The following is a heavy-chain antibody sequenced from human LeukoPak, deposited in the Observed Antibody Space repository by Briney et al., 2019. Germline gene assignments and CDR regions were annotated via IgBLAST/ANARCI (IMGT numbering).Heavy chain of an antibody. CDR3: ARDLGVGSGSYYSNDAFDI. CDR2: INWNGGST. Sequence: GGSLRLSCAASGFTFDDYGTSWVRQAPGKGLEWVSGINWNGGSTGYADSVKGRFTISRDNAKNSLYLQMNSLRAEDTALYYCARDLGVGSGSYYSNDAFDIWGQGTMVTVSS. CDR1: GFTFDDYG. J-gene: IGHJ3*02. D-gene: IGHD3-10*01. V-gene: IGHV3-20*04.